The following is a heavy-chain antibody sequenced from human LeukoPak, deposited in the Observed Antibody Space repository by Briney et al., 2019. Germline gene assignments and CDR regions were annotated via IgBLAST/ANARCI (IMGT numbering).Heavy chain of an antibody. Sequence: PGGSLRLSCAASGFTFSSYSMNWVRQAPGKGLEWVSYISSSSSTIYYADSVKGRFTISRDNAKNSLYLQTNSLRAEDTAVYYCAREVSYCSSTSCYLGWFDPWGQGTLVTVSS. CDR2: ISSSSSTI. CDR1: GFTFSSYS. D-gene: IGHD2-2*01. CDR3: AREVSYCSSTSCYLGWFDP. J-gene: IGHJ5*02. V-gene: IGHV3-48*01.